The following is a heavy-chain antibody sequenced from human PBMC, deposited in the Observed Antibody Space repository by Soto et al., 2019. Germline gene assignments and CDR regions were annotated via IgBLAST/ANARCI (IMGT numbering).Heavy chain of an antibody. D-gene: IGHD6-13*01. CDR1: GFTFSSYG. CDR3: AKDGYSSSWDY. V-gene: IGHV3-30*18. Sequence: QVQLVESGGGVVQPGRSLRLSCAASGFTFSSYGMHWVRQAPGKGLEWVAVISYDGSNKYYADSVKGRFTISRDNSKNTLYLPMNSLRAEYTAVYYCAKDGYSSSWDYWGQGTMVTVSS. CDR2: ISYDGSNK. J-gene: IGHJ4*02.